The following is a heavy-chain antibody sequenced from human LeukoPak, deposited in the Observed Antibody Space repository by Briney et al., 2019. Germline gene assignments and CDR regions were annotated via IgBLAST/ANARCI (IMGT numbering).Heavy chain of an antibody. CDR2: IYYSGST. D-gene: IGHD2-8*01. V-gene: IGHV4-38-2*02. CDR1: GYSISSGYY. J-gene: IGHJ3*02. Sequence: PSETLSLTCTVSGYSISSGYYWGWIRQPPGKGLEWIGSIYYSGSTYYNPSLKSRVTISVDTSKNQFSLKLSSVTAADTAVYYCARGEMADAFDIWGQGTMVTVSS. CDR3: ARGEMADAFDI.